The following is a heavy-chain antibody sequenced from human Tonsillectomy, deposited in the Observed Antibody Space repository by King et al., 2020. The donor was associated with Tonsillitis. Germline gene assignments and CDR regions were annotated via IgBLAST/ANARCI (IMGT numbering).Heavy chain of an antibody. CDR2: IRYDGITK. CDR1: GFTFRSYG. CDR3: ANIQRARLLQIADY. D-gene: IGHD5-24*01. Sequence: VQLVESGGGVVQPGGSLRLSCAASGFTFRSYGMHWVRQAPGKGLEWVAFIRYDGITKYYADSVKGRFTISRDNSKNTLYLQMNSLRAEDTAVYYCANIQRARLLQIADYWGQGTLVSVSS. J-gene: IGHJ4*02. V-gene: IGHV3-30*02.